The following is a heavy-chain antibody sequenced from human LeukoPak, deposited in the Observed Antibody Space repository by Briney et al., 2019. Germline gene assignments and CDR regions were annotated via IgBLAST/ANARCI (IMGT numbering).Heavy chain of an antibody. CDR2: ISGSGGST. J-gene: IGHJ6*02. V-gene: IGHV3-23*01. D-gene: IGHD2-15*01. CDR3: AKDGISDYYYGMDV. CDR1: GFTFSSYA. Sequence: AGGSLRLSCAASGFTFSSYAMSWVRQAPGKGLEWVSAISGSGGSTYYADSVKGRFTISRDNSKNTLYLQMNSLRAEDTAVYYCAKDGISDYYYGMDVWGQGTTVTVSS.